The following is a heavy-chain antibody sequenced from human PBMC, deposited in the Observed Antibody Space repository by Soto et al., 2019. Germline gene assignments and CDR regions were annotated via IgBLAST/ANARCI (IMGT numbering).Heavy chain of an antibody. CDR2: IWYDGSNE. Sequence: QVQLVESGGGVVQPGRSLRLSCAASGFTFSDYGMHWVRQAPGKGLEWVAMIWYDGSNENYADSVKGRFTISRDNAKSTLYLQMNSLRAEDTAVYYCARDRRFLEWSVSYGMDVWGQGTTVTVSS. CDR3: ARDRRFLEWSVSYGMDV. CDR1: GFTFSDYG. V-gene: IGHV3-33*01. D-gene: IGHD3-3*01. J-gene: IGHJ6*02.